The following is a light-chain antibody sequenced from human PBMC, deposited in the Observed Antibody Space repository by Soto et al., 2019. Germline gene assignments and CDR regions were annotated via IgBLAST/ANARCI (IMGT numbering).Light chain of an antibody. CDR3: QQYNSYPYT. J-gene: IGKJ2*01. CDR1: QSISSW. CDR2: DAS. Sequence: IQMTQSPSPLSASVGDRVTITCRASQSISSWLAWYQQKPGKAPKLLIYDASSLESGVPSRFSGSGSGTEFTLTISSLQPDDFATYYCQQYNSYPYTFGQGTKLEIK. V-gene: IGKV1-5*01.